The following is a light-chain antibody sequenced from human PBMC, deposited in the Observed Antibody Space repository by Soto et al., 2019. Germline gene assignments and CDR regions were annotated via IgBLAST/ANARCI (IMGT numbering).Light chain of an antibody. CDR1: SSDISNYNY. CDR3: SSYTSGSNLI. Sequence: QSGLTQPAAVSGSPGQSITISCTGASSDISNYNYVSWYQQHPNTAPKLMIYEVSNRPSGISHRFSGSKSGNTASLTISGLQAEDEAHYYCSSYTSGSNLIFGTWTQVTVL. J-gene: IGLJ1*01. V-gene: IGLV2-14*01. CDR2: EVS.